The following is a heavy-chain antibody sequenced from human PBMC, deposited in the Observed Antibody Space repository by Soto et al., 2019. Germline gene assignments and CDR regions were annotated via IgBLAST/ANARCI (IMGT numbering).Heavy chain of an antibody. V-gene: IGHV1-2*02. CDR1: GYTFSAYY. CDR3: MRGGWGDSPIDY. D-gene: IGHD2-15*01. CDR2: INPSNEIT. Sequence: AAVKVSCKTSGYTFSAYYVHWARLAPGRGFQWLGWINPSNEITAFSQFFQGRVTMTRDTSTNTVHMELNSLTSDDTAVYYCMRGGWGDSPIDYWGQGTQVTVSS. J-gene: IGHJ4*02.